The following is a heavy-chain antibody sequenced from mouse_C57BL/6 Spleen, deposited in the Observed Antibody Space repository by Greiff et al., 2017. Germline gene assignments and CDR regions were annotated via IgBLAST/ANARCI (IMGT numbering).Heavy chain of an antibody. D-gene: IGHD1-1*01. CDR2: INPNNGGT. Sequence: EVQLQQSGPELVKPGASVKIPCKASGYTFTDYNMDWVKQSHGKSLEWIGDINPNNGGTIYNQKFKGKATLTVDKSSSTAYMELRSLTSEDTAVYYGARSSGVARAMDYWGQGTSVTVSS. CDR1: GYTFTDYN. CDR3: ARSSGVARAMDY. J-gene: IGHJ4*01. V-gene: IGHV1-18*01.